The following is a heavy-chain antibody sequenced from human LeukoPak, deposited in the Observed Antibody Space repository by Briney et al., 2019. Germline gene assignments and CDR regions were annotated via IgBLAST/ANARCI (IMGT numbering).Heavy chain of an antibody. J-gene: IGHJ6*04. D-gene: IGHD3-10*02. CDR2: ISSSGSTI. CDR3: AELGITMIGGV. V-gene: IGHV3-48*03. Sequence: GSLPLSCAASGFPFSSYEMNWVRQAPGKGLKWVSYISSSGSTIYYADSVKGRFTISRDNAKNSLYLQMNSLRAEDTAVYYCAELGITMIGGVWGKGTTVTISS. CDR1: GFPFSSYE.